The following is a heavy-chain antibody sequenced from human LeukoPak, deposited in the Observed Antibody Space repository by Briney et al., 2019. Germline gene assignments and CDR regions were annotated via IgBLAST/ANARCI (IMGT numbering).Heavy chain of an antibody. CDR2: MNRSGST. CDR1: GGSYSGYY. J-gene: IGHJ3*02. D-gene: IGHD2-2*01. Sequence: SETLSLTCAVYGGSYSGYYWSWIRQPPGKGVEWIGEMNRSGSTNYNPSLKSRVTISVDTSKNQFSLKLSSVTAADTAVYYCAREDIVVLPAPSQAHDAFDIWGQGTMVTVSS. CDR3: AREDIVVLPAPSQAHDAFDI. V-gene: IGHV4-34*01.